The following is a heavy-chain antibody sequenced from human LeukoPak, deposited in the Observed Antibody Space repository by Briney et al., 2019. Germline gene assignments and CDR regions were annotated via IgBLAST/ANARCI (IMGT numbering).Heavy chain of an antibody. J-gene: IGHJ5*02. CDR3: ARHNYYNFWNALNWCDP. Sequence: PSETLSLTCSGSGGTISSNSYYWGWTRQPPGKGLGWIGSIYYSGCAYYNPSLKSRVIMSVDTSKNQFSLKLSSVTAADTALYCCARHNYYNFWNALNWCDPWGQGTPVTVSS. CDR1: GGTISSNSYY. D-gene: IGHD3-3*01. V-gene: IGHV4-39*01. CDR2: IYYSGCA.